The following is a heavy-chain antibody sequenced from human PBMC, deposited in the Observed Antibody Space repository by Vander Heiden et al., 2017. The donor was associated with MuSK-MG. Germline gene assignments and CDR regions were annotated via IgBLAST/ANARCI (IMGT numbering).Heavy chain of an antibody. CDR3: ARETPSEGPYYYDSSGGVYFDY. V-gene: IGHV4-39*02. CDR1: GGSISSSSYY. Sequence: QLQLQESGPGLVTPSETLSLTCTVSGGSISSSSYYWGWIRPPPGKGLEWIGSIYYSGSTYYNPSLKSRVNISVDTSKNQFSLKLSSVTAADTAVYYCARETPSEGPYYYDSSGGVYFDYWGQGTLVTVSS. D-gene: IGHD3-22*01. J-gene: IGHJ4*02. CDR2: IYYSGST.